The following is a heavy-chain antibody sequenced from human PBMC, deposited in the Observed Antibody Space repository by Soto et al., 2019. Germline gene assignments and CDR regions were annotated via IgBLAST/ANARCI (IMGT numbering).Heavy chain of an antibody. CDR3: AKTLNYYGSGSPDY. V-gene: IGHV3-23*01. CDR2: ISGGGDNT. J-gene: IGHJ4*02. CDR1: AFSFSSYG. Sequence: EVQLLESGGGLVQPGGSLRLSRAASAFSFSSYGMSWVRQAPGKGLEWVSAISGGGDNTYYADSVKGRFTISRDNSKNTLYLQMNSLTAEDTAVYYCAKTLNYYGSGSPDYWGQGTLVTVSS. D-gene: IGHD3-10*01.